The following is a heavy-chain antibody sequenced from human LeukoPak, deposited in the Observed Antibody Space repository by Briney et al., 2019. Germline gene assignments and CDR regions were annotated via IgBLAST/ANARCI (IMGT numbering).Heavy chain of an antibody. CDR2: IHTSGST. CDR1: GGPITSYY. Sequence: PSETLSLTCTVSGGPITSYYWTYIRQPAGKGLEWIGRIHTSGSTNYNPSLKSRVTMSVDTSKNQFSLNLSSVTAADTAMYYCAREFSGTSIAARVFDSWGQGTLVTVSS. J-gene: IGHJ4*02. D-gene: IGHD6-6*01. CDR3: AREFSGTSIAARVFDS. V-gene: IGHV4-4*07.